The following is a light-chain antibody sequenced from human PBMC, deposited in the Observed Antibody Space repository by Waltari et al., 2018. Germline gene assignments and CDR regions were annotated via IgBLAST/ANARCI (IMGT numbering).Light chain of an antibody. V-gene: IGKV1-5*01. CDR1: QSISSW. CDR2: KAS. CDR3: QQYYTAPFT. J-gene: IGKJ3*01. Sequence: DIQMTQSPSSLSASVGAKVTLTCQASQSISSWLAWYQQKPGKAPKSLIYKASSLERGVPSKFSGSGSGTDFTLTINSLQPEDFATYYCQQYYTAPFTFGPGTKVDIK.